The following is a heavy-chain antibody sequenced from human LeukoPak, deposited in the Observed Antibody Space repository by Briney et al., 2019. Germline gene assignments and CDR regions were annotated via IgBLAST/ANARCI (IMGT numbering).Heavy chain of an antibody. CDR3: AKSGLLSRRDCQYQLLCYNWLDA. CDR1: GFTFSGCA. CDR2: LSGSGGGT. D-gene: IGHD2-2*01. V-gene: IGHV3-23*01. J-gene: IGHJ4*02. Sequence: GGSLRLACAASGFTFSGCAVNWVRQAPGKGLEWVSTLSGSGGGTYYADSVKGRFTISRDNSKDTLYLQMNSLRAEDTAVYYCAKSGLLSRRDCQYQLLCYNWLDAGGQGTLVTVSS.